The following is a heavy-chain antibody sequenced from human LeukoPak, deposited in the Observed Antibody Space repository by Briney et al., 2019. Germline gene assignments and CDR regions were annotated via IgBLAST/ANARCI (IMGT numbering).Heavy chain of an antibody. CDR2: ISAYNGNT. Sequence: GASVKVSCEASGYSFTSYGITWVRQAPGQGLEWMGWISAYNGNTNYAQKLQDRVTMTTDTPTSTAYMELRSLRSDDTAVYYCARGFTYYYDSSGYPILGYWGQGTLVTVSS. D-gene: IGHD3-22*01. CDR1: GYSFTSYG. V-gene: IGHV1-18*01. J-gene: IGHJ4*02. CDR3: ARGFTYYYDSSGYPILGY.